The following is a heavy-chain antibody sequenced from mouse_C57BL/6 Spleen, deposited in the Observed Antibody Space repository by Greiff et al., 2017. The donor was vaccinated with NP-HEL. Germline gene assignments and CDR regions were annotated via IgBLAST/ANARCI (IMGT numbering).Heavy chain of an antibody. D-gene: IGHD2-2*01. Sequence: EVKLQESGPGLVKPSQSLSLTCSVTGYSITSGYYWNWIRQFPGNKLEWMGYISYDGSNNYNPSLKNRISITRDTSKNQFFLKLNSVTTEDTATYYCARGDYGYGYWGQGTTLTVSS. V-gene: IGHV3-6*01. CDR2: ISYDGSN. J-gene: IGHJ2*01. CDR1: GYSITSGYY. CDR3: ARGDYGYGY.